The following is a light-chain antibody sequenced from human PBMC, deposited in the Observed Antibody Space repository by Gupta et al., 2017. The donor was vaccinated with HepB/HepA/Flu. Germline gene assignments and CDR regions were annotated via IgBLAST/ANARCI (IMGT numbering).Light chain of an antibody. CDR1: SSHVGGYNY. J-gene: IGLJ2*01. CDR3: SSYVDTDTRDVV. CDR2: DFS. V-gene: IGLV2-14*03. Sequence: QAPLTQPSSVSGSPCQPPTISCTGSSSHVGGYNYVSWYQQYPGKAPKLIICDFSNRPSGGSIRFSGSKSGNTASLTISGLQAEDEADYYCSSYVDTDTRDVVFGGGTKLTVL.